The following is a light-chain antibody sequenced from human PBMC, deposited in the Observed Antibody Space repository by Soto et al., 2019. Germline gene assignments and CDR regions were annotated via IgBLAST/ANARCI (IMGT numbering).Light chain of an antibody. J-gene: IGKJ1*01. Sequence: EIVLTQSPGTLSLSPGERATLSCRSSHSVSSNYLAWYQQKPGQAPRLLIYDVSSRATGIPDRFSGSGSGNEFNHTISRLEPVDFAVYYCQQYGISPTFGQGTKVEIK. CDR3: QQYGISPT. CDR1: HSVSSNY. V-gene: IGKV3-20*01. CDR2: DVS.